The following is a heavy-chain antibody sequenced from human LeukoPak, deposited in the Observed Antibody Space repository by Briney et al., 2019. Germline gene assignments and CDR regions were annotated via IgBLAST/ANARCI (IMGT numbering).Heavy chain of an antibody. Sequence: ASVKVSCKASGYTFTGYYMHWVRQAPGQGLEWMGWISAYNGNTNYAQKLQGRVTMTTDTSTSTAYMELRSLRSDDTAVYYCARRVVRYDAFDIWGQGTMVTVSS. CDR1: GYTFTGYY. J-gene: IGHJ3*02. V-gene: IGHV1-18*04. D-gene: IGHD2-15*01. CDR2: ISAYNGNT. CDR3: ARRVVRYDAFDI.